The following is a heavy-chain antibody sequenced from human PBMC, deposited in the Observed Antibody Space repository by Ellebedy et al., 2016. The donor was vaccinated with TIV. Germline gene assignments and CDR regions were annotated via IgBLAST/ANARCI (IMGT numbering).Heavy chain of an antibody. D-gene: IGHD1-26*01. CDR1: GYTLTELS. V-gene: IGHV1-24*01. CDR2: FDPEDGET. J-gene: IGHJ4*02. CDR3: ATASGSSLLFDY. Sequence: ASVKVSXXVSGYTLTELSMHWVRQAPGKGLEWMGGFDPEDGETIYAQKFQGRVTMTEDTSTDTAYLELSSLRSEDTAVYYCATASGSSLLFDYWGQGTLVTVSS.